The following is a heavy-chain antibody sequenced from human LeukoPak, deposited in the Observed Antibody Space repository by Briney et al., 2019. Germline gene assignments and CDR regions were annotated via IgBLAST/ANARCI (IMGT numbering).Heavy chain of an antibody. CDR3: AKGPWFGELYPLDY. V-gene: IGHV3-30*02. D-gene: IGHD3-10*01. CDR1: GFTFSSYG. Sequence: QPGGSLRLSCAASGFTFSSYGMHWVRQAPGKGLEWVAFIRYDGSNKYYADSVKGRFTISRDNSKNTLYLQMNSLRAEDTAVYYCAKGPWFGELYPLDYWGQGTLVTVSS. J-gene: IGHJ4*02. CDR2: IRYDGSNK.